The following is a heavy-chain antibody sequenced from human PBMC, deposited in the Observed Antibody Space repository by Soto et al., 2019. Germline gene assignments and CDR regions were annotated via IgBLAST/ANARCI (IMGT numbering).Heavy chain of an antibody. D-gene: IGHD3-22*01. J-gene: IGHJ6*02. CDR3: ARYDSSGYYWPYYYCGMDV. Sequence: PGGSLRLSCAASGFTFSSYAMHWVRQAPGKGLEWVAVISYDGSNKYYADSVKGRFTISRDNAKNSLYLQMNSLRAEDTAVYYCARYDSSGYYWPYYYCGMDVWGQGTTVTVSS. CDR2: ISYDGSNK. V-gene: IGHV3-30-3*01. CDR1: GFTFSSYA.